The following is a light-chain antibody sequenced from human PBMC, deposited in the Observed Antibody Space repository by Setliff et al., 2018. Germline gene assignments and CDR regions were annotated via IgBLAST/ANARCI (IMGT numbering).Light chain of an antibody. CDR1: SSDVGGYNY. J-gene: IGLJ2*01. Sequence: SALAQPAAVSGSPGQSITISCAGSSSDVGGYNYVSWYQQHPGKALKLMIYEVTKRPSGVSDRFSGSKSGNTASLTISGLQAEDEADYYCLSYTSETTHALFAGGTKVTVL. V-gene: IGLV2-14*03. CDR3: LSYTSETTHAL. CDR2: EVT.